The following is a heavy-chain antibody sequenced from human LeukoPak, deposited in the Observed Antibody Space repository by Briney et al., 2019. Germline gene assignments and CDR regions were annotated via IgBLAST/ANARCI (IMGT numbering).Heavy chain of an antibody. J-gene: IGHJ4*02. Sequence: SETLSLTCSVSRGSLDSYYWSWIRQPPGKGLEWIGYIYYSGGTNYNPSLKSRATLSVDTSKNQFSLELNSVTAADTAVYYCARGGGYNLLIDSWGQGTLVTVSS. CDR3: ARGGGYNLLIDS. CDR2: IYYSGGT. CDR1: RGSLDSYY. V-gene: IGHV4-59*01. D-gene: IGHD5-24*01.